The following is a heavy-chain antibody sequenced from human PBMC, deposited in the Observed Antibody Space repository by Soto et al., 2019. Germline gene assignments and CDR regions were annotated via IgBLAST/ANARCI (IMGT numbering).Heavy chain of an antibody. J-gene: IGHJ4*02. CDR2: IYDSGNT. D-gene: IGHD6-19*01. Sequence: QVQLRESGPGLVKPSQTLSLTCTVSGGSISSGGYYWSWIRQFPGKGLEWIGYIYDSGNTYYNPSLKSRITISTDPSKSQFSLNLTSVTAADTAVYYCASQATGWYPDYWGQGTLVTVSS. CDR3: ASQATGWYPDY. CDR1: GGSISSGGYY. V-gene: IGHV4-31*03.